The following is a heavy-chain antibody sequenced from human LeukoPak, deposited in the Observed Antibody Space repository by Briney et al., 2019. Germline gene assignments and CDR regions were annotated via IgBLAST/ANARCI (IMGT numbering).Heavy chain of an antibody. V-gene: IGHV3-53*01. CDR2: IYSGGST. Sequence: PGGSLRLCCAASGFTVSSNYMSWVRQGPGKGLEWVSVIYSGGSTYYADSVKGRFAISRDNSKNTLYLQMNSLRAEDTAVYYCARERGVGGWGTLDYSGQRTLVAVSS. CDR3: ARERGVGGWGTLDY. D-gene: IGHD3-16*01. J-gene: IGHJ4*02. CDR1: GFTVSSNY.